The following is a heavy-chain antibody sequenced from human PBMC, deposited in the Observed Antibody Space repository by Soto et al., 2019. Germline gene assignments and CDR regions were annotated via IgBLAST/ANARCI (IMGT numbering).Heavy chain of an antibody. J-gene: IGHJ6*02. D-gene: IGHD3-10*01. CDR2: IWYDGSNK. Sequence: PGGSLRLSCVASGFIVSSNRMSWVRQAPGKGLGWVAVIWYDGSNKYYADSVKGRFTISRDNSKNALYLQMNSLRAEDTAVYYCARDKGSGSLYYYYGMDVWGQGTTVTVSS. CDR3: ARDKGSGSLYYYYGMDV. V-gene: IGHV3-33*08. CDR1: GFIVSSNR.